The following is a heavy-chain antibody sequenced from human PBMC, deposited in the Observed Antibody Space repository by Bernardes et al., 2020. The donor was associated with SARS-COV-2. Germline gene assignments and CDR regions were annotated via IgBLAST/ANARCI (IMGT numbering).Heavy chain of an antibody. CDR3: ATWPTSTYPFDS. J-gene: IGHJ4*02. D-gene: IGHD1-26*01. CDR1: GGSISSTTYY. V-gene: IGHV4-39*01. Sequence: SETLSLTCIVSGGSISSTTYYWAWIRQPPGKGLEWIGNIYYTGSIYYNPSLKSRVTISVDTSKNQFSLKLNSVTATDTAVYYCATWPTSTYPFDSWGQGTLVTVSS. CDR2: IYYTGSI.